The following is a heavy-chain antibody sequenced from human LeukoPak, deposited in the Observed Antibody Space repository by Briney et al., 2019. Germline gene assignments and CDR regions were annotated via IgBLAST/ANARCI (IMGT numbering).Heavy chain of an antibody. CDR3: AKDMGNPGPSYYDSSGYYYDWNYFDY. D-gene: IGHD3-22*01. J-gene: IGHJ4*02. CDR2: ISWNSGSI. Sequence: GGSLRLSCAASGFTFDDYAMHWVRQAPGKGLEWVSGISWNSGSIGYADSVKGRFTISRDNAKNSMYLQMNSLRAEDTALYYCAKDMGNPGPSYYDSSGYYYDWNYFDYWGQGTLVTVSS. V-gene: IGHV3-9*01. CDR1: GFTFDDYA.